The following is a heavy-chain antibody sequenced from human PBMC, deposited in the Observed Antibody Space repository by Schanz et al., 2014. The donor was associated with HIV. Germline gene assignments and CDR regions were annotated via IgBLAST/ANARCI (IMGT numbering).Heavy chain of an antibody. Sequence: QVHLEQYGAEVKKYGEEGKDSCKEAGERVRTYGLSWVRQAPGQGLEWMGWISVYHNKTNYAQKLQGRVTMTTDTSTSTAYMELRSLRSDDTAVYYCARGALYYYDSTPSSHLDYWGQGTLVTVSS. V-gene: IGHV1-18*04. J-gene: IGHJ4*02. CDR1: GERVRTYG. CDR2: ISVYHNKT. D-gene: IGHD3-22*01. CDR3: ARGALYYYDSTPSSHLDY.